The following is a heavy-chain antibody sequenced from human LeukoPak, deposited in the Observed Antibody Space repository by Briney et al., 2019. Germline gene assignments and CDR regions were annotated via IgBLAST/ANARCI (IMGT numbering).Heavy chain of an antibody. CDR2: IKQDGSEK. CDR1: GFTFSSYW. D-gene: IGHD3-22*01. CDR3: ARVVVITGGFDY. V-gene: IGHV3-7*01. Sequence: PGGSLRLSCAAPGFTFSSYWMSWVRQAPGKGLEWVANIKQDGSEKYYVDSVKGRFTISRDNAKNSLYLQMNSLRAEDTAVYYCARVVVITGGFDYWGQGTLVTVSS. J-gene: IGHJ4*02.